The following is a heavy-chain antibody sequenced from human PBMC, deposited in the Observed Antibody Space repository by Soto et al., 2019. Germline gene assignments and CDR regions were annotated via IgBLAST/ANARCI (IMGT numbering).Heavy chain of an antibody. CDR2: IQHTGNT. Sequence: PSETLSLTCAVSGASIRSYHWSFLRQPAGKGLEWIGRIQHTGNTNYNPSLKSRVTMSADTSKNQISLKMTSVTAADTAVYFCAQDVSSRRWFDPWGQGVRVTVS. D-gene: IGHD3-16*01. CDR3: AQDVSSRRWFDP. CDR1: GASIRSYH. J-gene: IGHJ5*02. V-gene: IGHV4-4*07.